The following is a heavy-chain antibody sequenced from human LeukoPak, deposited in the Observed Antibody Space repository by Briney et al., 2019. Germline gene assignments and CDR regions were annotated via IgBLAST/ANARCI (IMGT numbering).Heavy chain of an antibody. CDR2: INPNSGGT. Sequence: ASVKVSCKASGYTFTGYYMHWVRQAPGQGLEWMGWINPNSGGTNYAQKFQGRVTITADKSTSTAYMELSSLRSEDTAVYYCATSTNYYDSSGYYYVGYFQHWGQGTLVTVSS. CDR3: ATSTNYYDSSGYYYVGYFQH. CDR1: GYTFTGYY. V-gene: IGHV1-2*02. J-gene: IGHJ1*01. D-gene: IGHD3-22*01.